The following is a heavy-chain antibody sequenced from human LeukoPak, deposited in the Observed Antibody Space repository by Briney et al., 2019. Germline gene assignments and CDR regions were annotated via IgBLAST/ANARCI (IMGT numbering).Heavy chain of an antibody. J-gene: IGHJ4*02. CDR1: GFTFNNYW. V-gene: IGHV3-74*01. D-gene: IGHD3-22*01. CDR3: ARVETYYYDSGGSRAYDY. CDR2: INSDGSST. Sequence: GGSLRLSCAASGFTFNNYWMHWVRQAPGKGLVWVSRINSDGSSTSFADSVKGRFTISRDNAKNTLYLQMNSLRPEDTAVYYCARVETYYYDSGGSRAYDYWGQGTLVTVSS.